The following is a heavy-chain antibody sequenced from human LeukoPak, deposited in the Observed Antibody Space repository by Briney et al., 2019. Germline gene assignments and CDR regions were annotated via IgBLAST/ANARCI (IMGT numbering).Heavy chain of an antibody. J-gene: IGHJ6*03. V-gene: IGHV4-39*01. CDR1: GGSISSSHYY. CDR2: IYYSGTT. Sequence: SETLSLTXTVSGGSISSSHYYWGRIRQTPGKGLEWIGTIYYSGTTYYNPSLESRATISEDTSKNQFSLTLRSVTAADTAVYYCARQISDYYYYYIDVWGKGTTVTVSS. CDR3: ARQISDYYYYYIDV. D-gene: IGHD3-10*01.